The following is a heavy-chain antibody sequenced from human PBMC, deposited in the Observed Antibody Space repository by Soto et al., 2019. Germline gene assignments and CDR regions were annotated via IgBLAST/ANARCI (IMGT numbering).Heavy chain of an antibody. Sequence: GGSLRLSCAASGFTFSSYAMHWVRQAPGKGLEWVAVISYDGSNKYYADSVKGRFTISRDNSKNTLYLQMNSLRAEDTAVYYCARDTLGYCSSTSCYDFDYWGQGTLVTVSS. CDR1: GFTFSSYA. J-gene: IGHJ4*02. D-gene: IGHD2-2*01. CDR3: ARDTLGYCSSTSCYDFDY. V-gene: IGHV3-30-3*01. CDR2: ISYDGSNK.